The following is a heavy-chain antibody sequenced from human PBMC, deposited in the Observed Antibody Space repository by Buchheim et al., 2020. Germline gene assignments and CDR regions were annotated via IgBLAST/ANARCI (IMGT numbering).Heavy chain of an antibody. CDR3: ARQGSPNWFDP. Sequence: QLQLQESGPGLVKPSETLSLTCTVSGGSISSSSYYWGWIRQPPGKGLEWTGSIYESGSTYYNPSLKSPVTIYVDPPKNHFSLKLSSVTAADTAVYYCARQGSPNWFDPWGQGTL. CDR2: IYESGST. V-gene: IGHV4-39*01. J-gene: IGHJ5*02. CDR1: GGSISSSSYY. D-gene: IGHD1-26*01.